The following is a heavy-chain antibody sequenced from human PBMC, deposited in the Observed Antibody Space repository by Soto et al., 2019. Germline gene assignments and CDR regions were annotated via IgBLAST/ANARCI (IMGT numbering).Heavy chain of an antibody. Sequence: GASVKVSCKASGYTFTSYAMHCVRQAPGQRLEWMGWINAGNGNTKYSQKFQGRVTITRDTSASTAYMELSSLRSEDTAVYYCARDQDSSSPAIDYWGQGTLVTVSS. CDR3: ARDQDSSSPAIDY. CDR1: GYTFTSYA. J-gene: IGHJ4*02. CDR2: INAGNGNT. D-gene: IGHD6-6*01. V-gene: IGHV1-3*01.